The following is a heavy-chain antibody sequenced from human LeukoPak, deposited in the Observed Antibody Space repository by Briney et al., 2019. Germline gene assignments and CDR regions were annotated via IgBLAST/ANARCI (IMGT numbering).Heavy chain of an antibody. V-gene: IGHV4-34*01. CDR2: INHSGST. CDR3: ARGREAADC. CDR1: GGSFSGYY. J-gene: IGHJ4*02. Sequence: PSETLSLTCAVYGGSFSGYYWSWIRQPPGKGLEWIGEINHSGSTNYNPSLKSRVTISVDTSKNQFSLKLSSVTAADTAVYYGARGREAADCWGQGTLVTVSS. D-gene: IGHD6-13*01.